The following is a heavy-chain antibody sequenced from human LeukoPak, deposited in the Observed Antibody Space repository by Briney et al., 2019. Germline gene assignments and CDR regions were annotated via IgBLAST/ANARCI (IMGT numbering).Heavy chain of an antibody. CDR2: ISYAGSDK. J-gene: IGHJ4*02. CDR1: GFSFSGYG. D-gene: IGHD3-10*01. Sequence: GGSLRLSCAASGFSFSGYGMHWVRQAPGKGLEWVALISYAGSDKYYADSVKGRFTVSRDNSKNTLYLQMNSLRAEDTAVYYRAKWGSGSYTYYFDYWGQGTLVTVSS. CDR3: AKWGSGSYTYYFDY. V-gene: IGHV3-30*18.